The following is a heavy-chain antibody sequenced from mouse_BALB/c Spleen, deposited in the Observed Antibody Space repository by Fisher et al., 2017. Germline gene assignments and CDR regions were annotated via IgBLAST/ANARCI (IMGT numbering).Heavy chain of an antibody. V-gene: IGHV1S137*01. CDR3: ARALREAMDY. D-gene: IGHD1-1*01. Sequence: KFKGKATLTVDKSSSTAYMELARLTSEDSAIYYCARALREAMDYWGQGTSVTVSS. J-gene: IGHJ4*01.